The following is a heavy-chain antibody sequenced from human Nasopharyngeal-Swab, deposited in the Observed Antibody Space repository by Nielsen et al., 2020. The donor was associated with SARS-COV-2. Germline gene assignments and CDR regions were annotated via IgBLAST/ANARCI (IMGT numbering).Heavy chain of an antibody. Sequence: ASVKVSCKASGYNFTIYGFTWVRQAPGQGLEWMGWISTYSGKTKNAQKFQDGVTLTTDTSSNTAYMELRSLKSDDAAVYYCARASFDYWGQGTLVTVSS. J-gene: IGHJ4*02. CDR3: ARASFDY. CDR1: GYNFTIYG. CDR2: ISTYSGKT. V-gene: IGHV1-18*01.